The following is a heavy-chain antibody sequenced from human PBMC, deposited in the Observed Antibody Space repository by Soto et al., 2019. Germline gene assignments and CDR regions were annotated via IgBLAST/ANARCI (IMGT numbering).Heavy chain of an antibody. J-gene: IGHJ6*02. CDR1: GFTFSSYA. CDR3: AKEGIAAAGTSYYYGMDV. CDR2: ISGSGGST. Sequence: EVQLLESGGGLVQPGGSLRLSCAASGFTFSSYAMSWVRQAPGKGLEWVSAISGSGGSTYYADSVKGRFTISRDNSKNTLYLQMNSLRAEDTAVYYCAKEGIAAAGTSYYYGMDVWGQGTTVTVSS. D-gene: IGHD6-13*01. V-gene: IGHV3-23*01.